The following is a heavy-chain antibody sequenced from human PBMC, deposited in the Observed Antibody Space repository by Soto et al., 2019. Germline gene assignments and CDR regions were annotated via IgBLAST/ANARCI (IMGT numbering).Heavy chain of an antibody. CDR1: GDSISRGGYY. CDR3: ARVQPYDYGANSGWLDP. CDR2: IFYSGTT. D-gene: IGHD4-17*01. J-gene: IGHJ5*02. V-gene: IGHV4-31*03. Sequence: SETLSLTCTVSGDSISRGGYYWSWIRQHPGKGLERIGYIFYSGTTYYNPSLKGRISISVDTSENHFSLSLTSVTAADTAVYYCARVQPYDYGANSGWLDPWGQGTLVTVSS.